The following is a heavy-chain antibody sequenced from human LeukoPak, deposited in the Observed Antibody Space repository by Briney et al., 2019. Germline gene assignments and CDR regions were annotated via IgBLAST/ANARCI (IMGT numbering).Heavy chain of an antibody. D-gene: IGHD3-10*01. V-gene: IGHV3-23*01. Sequence: GGSLRLSCAVSGFTINSYAMSWVRQAPGKGLEWVSAISGSGGSTYYADSVKGRFTISRDNYKNTLYLQMNSLRADDTAASYCAKEMYSWFGESPCSYWGQGTLVTVSS. J-gene: IGHJ4*02. CDR3: AKEMYSWFGESPCSY. CDR2: ISGSGGST. CDR1: GFTINSYA.